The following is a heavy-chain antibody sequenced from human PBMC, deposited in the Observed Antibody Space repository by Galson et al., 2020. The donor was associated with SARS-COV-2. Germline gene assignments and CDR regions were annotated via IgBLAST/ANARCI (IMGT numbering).Heavy chain of an antibody. V-gene: IGHV4-34*12. J-gene: IGHJ4*02. CDR1: GASFTGSY. CDR3: AREENFFLVVTATRMCYFDY. Sequence: SKTLSPTCAVHGASFTGSYWSWLRQPPGKGLEWIGAIIPSGRTPYTPSLNNPVTISVDTTKNHFSLKLSSVTGADTAVYYWAREENFFLVVTATRMCYFDYWGRGTLATVSS. CDR2: IIPSGRT. D-gene: IGHD2-21*02.